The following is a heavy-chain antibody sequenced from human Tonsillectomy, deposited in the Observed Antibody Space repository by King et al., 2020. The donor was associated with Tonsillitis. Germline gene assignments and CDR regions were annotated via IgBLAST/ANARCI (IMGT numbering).Heavy chain of an antibody. CDR2: INPSGGST. J-gene: IGHJ4*02. CDR1: GYTFTSYY. V-gene: IGHV1-46*01. Sequence: QLVQSGAEVKNPGASVKVSCKASGYTFTSYYMHWVRQAPGQGLEWMGKINPSGGSTSYAQQFQGRVTMTRDTSTSTVYMDLSSLRSEDTAVYFCARDGGDGIAGAGTGLGYWGQGTLVTVSS. D-gene: IGHD6-13*01. CDR3: ARDGGDGIAGAGTGLGY.